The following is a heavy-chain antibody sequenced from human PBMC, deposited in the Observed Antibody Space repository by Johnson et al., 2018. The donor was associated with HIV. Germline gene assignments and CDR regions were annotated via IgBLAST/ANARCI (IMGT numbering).Heavy chain of an antibody. CDR3: AKAPDYYDSSPYAFDI. D-gene: IGHD3-22*01. J-gene: IGHJ3*02. Sequence: VQLVESGGGVVQPGRSLRLSCAASGFTFDDYAMHWVRQAPGKGLEWVSGISWTSGSIGSADSVKGRFTISRDTAKNSLYLQMNSLRAEDTALYYCAKAPDYYDSSPYAFDIWGQGTMGTVSS. V-gene: IGHV3-9*01. CDR1: GFTFDDYA. CDR2: ISWTSGSI.